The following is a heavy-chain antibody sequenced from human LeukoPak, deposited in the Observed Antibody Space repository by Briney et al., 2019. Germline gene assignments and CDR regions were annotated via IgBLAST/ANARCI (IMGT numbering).Heavy chain of an antibody. Sequence: QAGGSLRLSCAASGFTFSSYAMSWVRQAPGKGLEWVSAVSGSGGSTYYADSVKGRFTISRDNAKNSLYLQMNSLRAEDTAVYYCASYGSGSYHRDYWGQGTLVTVSS. D-gene: IGHD3-10*01. CDR1: GFTFSSYA. J-gene: IGHJ4*02. CDR2: VSGSGGST. V-gene: IGHV3-23*01. CDR3: ASYGSGSYHRDY.